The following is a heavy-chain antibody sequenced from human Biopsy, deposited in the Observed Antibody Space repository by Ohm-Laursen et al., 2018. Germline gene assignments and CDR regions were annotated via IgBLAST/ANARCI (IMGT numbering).Heavy chain of an antibody. D-gene: IGHD3-10*01. CDR2: ISGYNGNT. Sequence: ASVKVSCKASGYCFSRYAISWVRQAPGQGLEWMGWISGYNGNTNYAQKVQGRVAMTTDTSTSTAYMELRSLRSDDTAVYYCARGSYYGSGSYDNRADAFDTWGQGTRVTVSS. CDR1: GYCFSRYA. J-gene: IGHJ3*02. V-gene: IGHV1-18*04. CDR3: ARGSYYGSGSYDNRADAFDT.